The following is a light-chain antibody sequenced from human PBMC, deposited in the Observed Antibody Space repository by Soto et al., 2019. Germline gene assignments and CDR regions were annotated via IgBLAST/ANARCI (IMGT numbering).Light chain of an antibody. CDR3: QQYNSYPWT. CDR1: QSVSSN. J-gene: IGKJ1*01. Sequence: EIVMTQSPATLSVSPGERATLSCRASQSVSSNLAWYQQKPGQPPRLLIYGASTRATGIPARFSGGGSGTEFTLTISSLQPDDFATYYCQQYNSYPWTFGQGTKVDI. CDR2: GAS. V-gene: IGKV3-15*01.